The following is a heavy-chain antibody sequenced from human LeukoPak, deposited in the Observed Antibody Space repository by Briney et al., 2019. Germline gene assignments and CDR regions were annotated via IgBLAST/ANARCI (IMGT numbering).Heavy chain of an antibody. CDR3: AARIAAAGTPEAPYFDY. D-gene: IGHD6-13*01. CDR2: IYYSGST. J-gene: IGHJ4*02. Sequence: SETLSLTCTVSGVSISSYYWSWIRQPPGKGLEWIGYIYYSGSTNYNPSLKSRVTISVDTSKNQFSLKLSSVTAADTAVYYCAARIAAAGTPEAPYFDYWGQGTLVTVSS. V-gene: IGHV4-59*08. CDR1: GVSISSYY.